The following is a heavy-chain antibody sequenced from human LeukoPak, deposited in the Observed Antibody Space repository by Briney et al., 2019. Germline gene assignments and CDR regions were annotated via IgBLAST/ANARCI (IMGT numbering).Heavy chain of an antibody. CDR2: IYSGGST. CDR1: GFTVSSNY. Sequence: GGSLRLSCAASGFTVSSNYMGWVRQAPGKGLEWVSVIYSGGSTYYADSVKGRFTISRDNSKNTLYLQMNSLRAEDTAVYYCARDKHCSSASCYTDAFDIWGQGTMVTVSS. J-gene: IGHJ3*02. CDR3: ARDKHCSSASCYTDAFDI. D-gene: IGHD2-2*02. V-gene: IGHV3-66*02.